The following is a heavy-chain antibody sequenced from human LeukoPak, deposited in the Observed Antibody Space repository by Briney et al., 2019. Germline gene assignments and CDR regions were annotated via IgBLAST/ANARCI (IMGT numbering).Heavy chain of an antibody. CDR1: GFTFSRYS. CDR3: AKNGGYCSSTSCFFDY. D-gene: IGHD2-2*01. Sequence: GGSLRLSCAASGFTFSRYSMNWVRQAPGKGLEWVSIIYSGGSTYYADSVRGRFTISRDSSKNTLYLQMNSLRAEDTAVYYCAKNGGYCSSTSCFFDYWGQGTLVTVSS. CDR2: IYSGGST. V-gene: IGHV3-66*02. J-gene: IGHJ4*02.